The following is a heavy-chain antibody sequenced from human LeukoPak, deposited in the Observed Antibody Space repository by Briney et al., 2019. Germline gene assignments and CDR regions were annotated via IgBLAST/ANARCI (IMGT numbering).Heavy chain of an antibody. Sequence: GASVKVSCKASGGAFSSYAISWVRQAPGQGLEWMGGIIPIFGTANYAQKFQGRVTITADESTSTAYMELSSLRSEDTAVYYCARDNPAGGFDYWGQGTLVTVSS. D-gene: IGHD3-16*01. CDR2: IIPIFGTA. V-gene: IGHV1-69*13. CDR1: GGAFSSYA. CDR3: ARDNPAGGFDY. J-gene: IGHJ4*02.